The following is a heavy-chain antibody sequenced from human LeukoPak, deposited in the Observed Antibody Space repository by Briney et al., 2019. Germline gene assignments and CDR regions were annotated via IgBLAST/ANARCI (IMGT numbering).Heavy chain of an antibody. D-gene: IGHD5-18*01. CDR3: TREAAMASDAFDI. Sequence: GGSLRLSCAASGFTFSSYAMSWVRQAPGKGLEWVGLIRSKAYGGTTEYAASVKGRFTISRDDSKSIAYLQMNSLKTEDTAVYYCTREAAMASDAFDIWGQGTMVTVSS. V-gene: IGHV3-49*04. J-gene: IGHJ3*02. CDR2: IRSKAYGGTT. CDR1: GFTFSSYA.